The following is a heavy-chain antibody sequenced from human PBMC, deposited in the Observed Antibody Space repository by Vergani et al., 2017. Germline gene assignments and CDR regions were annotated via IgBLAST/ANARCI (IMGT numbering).Heavy chain of an antibody. CDR3: ARGSGGSSLGYYYMDV. Sequence: QVQLVQSGAEVKKPGASVKVSCKASGYTFTGYYMHWVRQAPGQGLEWMGWINPNSGGTNYAQKFQGRVTMTRDTSISTAYMELSRLGSDDTAVYYCARGSGGSSLGYYYMDVGGKGTTVTVSS. J-gene: IGHJ6*03. D-gene: IGHD6-6*01. CDR1: GYTFTGYY. CDR2: INPNSGGT. V-gene: IGHV1-2*02.